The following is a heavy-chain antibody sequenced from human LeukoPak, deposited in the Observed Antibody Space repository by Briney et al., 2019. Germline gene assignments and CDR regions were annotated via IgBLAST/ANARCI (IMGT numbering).Heavy chain of an antibody. D-gene: IGHD1-26*01. V-gene: IGHV4-34*01. CDR2: INHSGST. CDR3: ATELLVPPGGFDY. J-gene: IGHJ4*02. Sequence: SETLSLTCAVYGWPFSGYYWSWIRHPPGKGLEWIGEINHSGSTNYNPSLKSRVTISVDTSKNQFSLKLSSVTAADTAVYYCATELLVPPGGFDYWGQGILVTVSS. CDR1: GWPFSGYY.